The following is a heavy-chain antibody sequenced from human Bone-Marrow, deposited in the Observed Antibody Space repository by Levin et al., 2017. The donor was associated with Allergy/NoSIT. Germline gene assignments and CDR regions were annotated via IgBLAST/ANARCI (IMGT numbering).Heavy chain of an antibody. Sequence: GASVKVSCAGFGFSVANSFMSWVRQAPGKGLEWVSLSYSGGDTEYADSVKGRFTISRDNSRNTVHLEMNSLRAEDTAIYYCARGPEATYAGMDVWGQGTTVTVS. J-gene: IGHJ6*02. V-gene: IGHV3-53*01. CDR2: SYSGGDT. CDR3: ARGPEATYAGMDV. CDR1: GFSVANSF. D-gene: IGHD3-16*01.